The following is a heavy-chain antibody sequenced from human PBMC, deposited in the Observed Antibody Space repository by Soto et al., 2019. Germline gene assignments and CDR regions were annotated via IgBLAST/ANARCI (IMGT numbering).Heavy chain of an antibody. CDR3: ARDGRRNNWNYIDY. J-gene: IGHJ4*02. V-gene: IGHV4-30-2*01. CDR2: IYHSGST. CDR1: GGSISSGGYS. D-gene: IGHD1-20*01. Sequence: SETLSLTCAVSGGSISSGGYSWGWIRQPPGKGLEWIGYIYHSGSTYYNPSLKSRVTISVDRSKNQFSLKLSSVTAADTAVYYCARDGRRNNWNYIDYWGQGTLVTVSS.